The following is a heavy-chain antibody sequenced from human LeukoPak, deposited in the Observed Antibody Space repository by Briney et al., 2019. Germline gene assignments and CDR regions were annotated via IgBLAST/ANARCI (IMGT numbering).Heavy chain of an antibody. CDR2: IGTAGDT. V-gene: IGHV3-13*01. Sequence: PGGSLRLSCAASGFTFSSYDMHWVRQATGKGLEWVSAIGTAGDTYYPGSVKGRFTISRENAKNSLYLQMNSLRAGDTAVYYCARSGGWLGEGGFDYWGQGTLVTVSS. J-gene: IGHJ4*02. D-gene: IGHD6-19*01. CDR3: ARSGGWLGEGGFDY. CDR1: GFTFSSYD.